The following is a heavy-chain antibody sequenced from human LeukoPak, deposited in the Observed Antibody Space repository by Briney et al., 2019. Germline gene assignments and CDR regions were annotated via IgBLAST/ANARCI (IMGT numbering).Heavy chain of an antibody. V-gene: IGHV3-23*01. J-gene: IGHJ3*02. D-gene: IGHD5-24*01. CDR2: ISSSGGST. CDR3: AKCSDSMATVGDDAFDI. CDR1: GFTFSSYA. Sequence: PGGSLRLSCAASGFTFSSYAMSWVRQAPGKGLEWVSAISSSGGSTYYADSVKGRFTISRDNSKNTLYLQMNSLRAEDTAVYNCAKCSDSMATVGDDAFDISGQGTMVTVST.